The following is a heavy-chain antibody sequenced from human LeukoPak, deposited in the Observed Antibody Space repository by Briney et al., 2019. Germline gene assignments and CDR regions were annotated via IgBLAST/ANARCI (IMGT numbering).Heavy chain of an antibody. D-gene: IGHD6-13*01. Sequence: GGSLRLSCAASGFTFSNYWMTWVRQAPGKGLEWVSVFTTGANYTYYADSVKGRFTMTRDNSKNTIFLQLNNVRADDTAVYFCAKAQGAWYYFDSWGQGTLVTVSS. CDR3: AKAQGAWYYFDS. J-gene: IGHJ4*02. CDR2: FTTGANYT. V-gene: IGHV3-23*03. CDR1: GFTFSNYW.